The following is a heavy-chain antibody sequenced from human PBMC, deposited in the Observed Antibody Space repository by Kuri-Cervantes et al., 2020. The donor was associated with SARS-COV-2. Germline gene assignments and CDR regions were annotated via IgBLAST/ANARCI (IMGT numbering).Heavy chain of an antibody. CDR3: ARANYYYDSSGWGCYFDY. CDR2: IYYSGST. Sequence: SETLPLTCTVSGGSISSYYWSWIRQPPGKGLEWIGYIYYSGSTNYNPSLKSRVTISVDTSKNQFSLKLSSVTAADTAVYYCARANYYYDSSGWGCYFDYWGQGTLVTVSS. D-gene: IGHD3-22*01. CDR1: GGSISSYY. J-gene: IGHJ4*02. V-gene: IGHV4-59*01.